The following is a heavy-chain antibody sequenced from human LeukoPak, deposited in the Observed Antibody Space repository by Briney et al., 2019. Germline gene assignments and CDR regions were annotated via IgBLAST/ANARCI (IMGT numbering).Heavy chain of an antibody. Sequence: SETLSLTCAVSGYSISSGYYWGWIRQPPGKGLEWIGSIYHSGSTYYNPSLKSRITISVDTSKNRFSLNLTSVTAADTAVYYCARAVAGTRDWFGPWGQGTLVTVSS. D-gene: IGHD6-19*01. CDR2: IYHSGST. J-gene: IGHJ5*02. CDR3: ARAVAGTRDWFGP. V-gene: IGHV4-38-2*01. CDR1: GYSISSGYY.